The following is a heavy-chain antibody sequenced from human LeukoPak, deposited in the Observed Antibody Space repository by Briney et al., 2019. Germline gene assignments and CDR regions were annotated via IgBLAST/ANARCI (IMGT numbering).Heavy chain of an antibody. J-gene: IGHJ4*02. CDR2: ISSLSGTI. D-gene: IGHD1-26*01. V-gene: IGHV3-48*01. CDR1: GFTFSSYS. Sequence: PGGSLRLSCAASGFTFSSYSMNWVRQAPGEGLEWVSYISSLSGTIYYADSVKGRFTISRDNAKNSLYLQMDSLRAEDTAVYYCARGRGGANTGFDYWGQGTLVTVSS. CDR3: ARGRGGANTGFDY.